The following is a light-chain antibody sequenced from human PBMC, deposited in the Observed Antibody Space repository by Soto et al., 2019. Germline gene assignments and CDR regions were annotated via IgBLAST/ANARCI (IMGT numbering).Light chain of an antibody. Sequence: QSALTQPRSVSGSPGQSVTISCTGTSGDVGAYNYVSWYQQHPGKAPKLIIYDVSKRPSGVPDRFSGSKSANTASLTISGLQAEDEADYYCCSYAGSYSFMFGGGTKVIVL. J-gene: IGLJ3*02. V-gene: IGLV2-11*01. CDR1: SGDVGAYNY. CDR2: DVS. CDR3: CSYAGSYSFM.